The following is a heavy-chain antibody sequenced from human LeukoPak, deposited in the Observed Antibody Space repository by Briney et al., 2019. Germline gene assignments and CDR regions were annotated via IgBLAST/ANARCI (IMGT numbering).Heavy chain of an antibody. V-gene: IGHV3-53*05. CDR3: AKDWIAVAGTVRAFDY. Sequence: GSLRLSCAASGFTVSSNYMSWVRQAPGKGLEWVSVIYSGGSTYYADSVKGRFTISRDNSKNTLYLQMNSLRAEDTAVYYCAKDWIAVAGTVRAFDYWGQGTLVTVSS. J-gene: IGHJ4*02. D-gene: IGHD6-19*01. CDR1: GFTVSSNY. CDR2: IYSGGST.